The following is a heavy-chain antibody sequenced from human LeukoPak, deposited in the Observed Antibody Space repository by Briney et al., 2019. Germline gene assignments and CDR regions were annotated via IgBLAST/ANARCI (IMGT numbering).Heavy chain of an antibody. J-gene: IGHJ6*03. CDR1: GGSISSYY. CDR2: IYYSGST. D-gene: IGHD6-19*01. Sequence: PSETLSLTCTVSGGSISSYYWSWIRQPPGKGLEWIGYIYYSGSTNYNPSLKSRVTISVDTSKNQFSLKLSSVTAADTAVYYCARYISSYSSGWYGYYYYMDVWGKGTTVTVSS. V-gene: IGHV4-59*01. CDR3: ARYISSYSSGWYGYYYYMDV.